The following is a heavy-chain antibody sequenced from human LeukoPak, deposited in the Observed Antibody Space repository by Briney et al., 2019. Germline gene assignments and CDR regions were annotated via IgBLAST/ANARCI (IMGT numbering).Heavy chain of an antibody. CDR3: ARDSRYDFWKVGSYYYGMDV. J-gene: IGHJ6*02. D-gene: IGHD3-3*01. V-gene: IGHV4-30-4*01. Sequence: PSQTLSLTCTVSGGSISSGDYYWSWIRQPPGKGLEWIGYIYYSGSTYYNPSLKSRVTISVDTSKNQFSLKLSSVTAADTAVYYCARDSRYDFWKVGSYYYGMDVWGQGTTVTASS. CDR2: IYYSGST. CDR1: GGSISSGDYY.